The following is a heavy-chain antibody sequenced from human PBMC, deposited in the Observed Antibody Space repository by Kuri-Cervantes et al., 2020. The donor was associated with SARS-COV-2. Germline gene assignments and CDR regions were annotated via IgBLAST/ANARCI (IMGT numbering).Heavy chain of an antibody. Sequence: GESLKIFCAASGFTFSSYSMNWVRQAPGKGLEWVSSISSSSSYIYYADSVKGRFTISRDNAKNSLYLQMNSLRAEDTAVYYCAREISIVGASDYWGQGTLVTVSS. V-gene: IGHV3-21*01. CDR3: AREISIVGASDY. D-gene: IGHD1-26*01. J-gene: IGHJ4*02. CDR1: GFTFSSYS. CDR2: ISSSSSYI.